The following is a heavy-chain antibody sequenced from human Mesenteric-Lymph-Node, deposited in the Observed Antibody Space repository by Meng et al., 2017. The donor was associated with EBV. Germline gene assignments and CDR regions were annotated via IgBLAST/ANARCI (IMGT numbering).Heavy chain of an antibody. CDR1: GDSVSSNSAA. V-gene: IGHV6-1*01. CDR3: ASSRPLAGNWNYHY. CDR2: TYYRSKWYN. D-gene: IGHD1-7*01. J-gene: IGHJ4*02. Sequence: QVQLQQSGPGLVKPSQAHSPTCALSGDSVSSNSAAWNWIRQSPSRGLEWLGRTYYRSKWYNDYAVSVKSRITINPDTSKNQFSLQLNSVTPEDTAVYYCASSRPLAGNWNYHYWGQGTLVTVSS.